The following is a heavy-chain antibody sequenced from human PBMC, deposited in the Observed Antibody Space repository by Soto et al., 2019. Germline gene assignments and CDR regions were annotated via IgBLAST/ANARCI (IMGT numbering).Heavy chain of an antibody. D-gene: IGHD1-1*01. CDR3: ARGQGQLRFDP. J-gene: IGHJ5*02. CDR1: GGSISTYF. Sequence: QVQLQESGPGLLKPSETRSLTCTVSGGSISTYFWSWIRQPPGKGLEWIGYIYYSGTTNFNPSLKSRVTMSVDTSKNQFSLRVTSVTAADTAVYYCARGQGQLRFDPWGQGTLVTVSS. V-gene: IGHV4-59*01. CDR2: IYYSGTT.